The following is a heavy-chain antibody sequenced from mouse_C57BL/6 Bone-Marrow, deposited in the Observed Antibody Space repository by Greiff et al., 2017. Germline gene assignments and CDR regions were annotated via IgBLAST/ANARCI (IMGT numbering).Heavy chain of an antibody. V-gene: IGHV1-5*01. J-gene: IGHJ3*01. CDR2: IYPGNSDT. CDR1: GYTFTSYW. D-gene: IGHD2-4*01. CDR3: TCYDYDVGAWFAY. Sequence: VQLKPSGTVLARPGASVKMSCKTSGYTFTSYWMHWVKQRPGQGLEWIGAIYPGNSDTSYNQKFKGKAKLTAVTSASTAYMELSSLTNEDSAVYYCTCYDYDVGAWFAYWGQGTLVTVSA.